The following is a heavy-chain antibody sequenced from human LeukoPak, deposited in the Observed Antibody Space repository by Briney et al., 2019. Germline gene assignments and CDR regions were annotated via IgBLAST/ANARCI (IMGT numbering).Heavy chain of an antibody. D-gene: IGHD2-21*02. J-gene: IGHJ4*02. V-gene: IGHV1-2*06. CDR1: GSPFNGFF. CDR2: INPNSGGT. Sequence: GASVKVSCKTYTSSASGSPFNGFFFHWVRQAPGHGLEWLGRINPNSGGTEYAPKFQGRVTMTRDTSINTAYMELSRLKSDDTAIYYCAREMGGDFGAFENWGQGTLVTVSS. CDR3: AREMGGDFGAFEN.